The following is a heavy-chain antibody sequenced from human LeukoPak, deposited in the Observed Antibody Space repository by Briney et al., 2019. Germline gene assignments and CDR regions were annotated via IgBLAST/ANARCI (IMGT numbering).Heavy chain of an antibody. Sequence: ASVKVSCKASGYTFTSYDINWVRQAPGQGLEWMGWINPNSGGTNYAQKFQGRVTMTRDTSISTAYMELSRLRSDDTAVYYCARGSELRFLVDYWGQGTLVTVSS. D-gene: IGHD3-3*01. CDR1: GYTFTSYD. J-gene: IGHJ4*02. CDR2: INPNSGGT. CDR3: ARGSELRFLVDY. V-gene: IGHV1-2*02.